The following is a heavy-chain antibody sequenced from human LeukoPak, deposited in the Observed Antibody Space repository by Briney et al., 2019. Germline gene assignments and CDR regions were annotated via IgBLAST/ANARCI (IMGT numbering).Heavy chain of an antibody. CDR2: IKEDGSDK. CDR3: AGTDSGYVRRIDY. J-gene: IGHJ4*02. D-gene: IGHD5-12*01. CDR1: GFTFSSYW. Sequence: PGGSLRLSCAASGFTFSSYWMSWVRQAPGKGLEGVANIKEDGSDKYYVDSVKGRFTISRDNAKNSLYLQMNSLRAEDTAVYYCAGTDSGYVRRIDYWGQGTLVTVSS. V-gene: IGHV3-7*01.